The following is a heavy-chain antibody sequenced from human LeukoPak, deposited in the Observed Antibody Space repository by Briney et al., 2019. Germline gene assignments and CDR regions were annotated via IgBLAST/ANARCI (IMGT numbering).Heavy chain of an antibody. CDR2: IYHSGST. CDR1: GGSISSSNW. D-gene: IGHD3-22*01. CDR3: ARASYSYDINGWVPFDY. V-gene: IGHV4-4*02. Sequence: PSGTLSLTCAASGGSISSSNWWSWVRQPPGKGLEWIGEIYHSGSTNYNPSLKSRVTISGDTSKNQFSLRLSSVTAADTAVYYCARASYSYDINGWVPFDYWGQGTLVTVSS. J-gene: IGHJ4*02.